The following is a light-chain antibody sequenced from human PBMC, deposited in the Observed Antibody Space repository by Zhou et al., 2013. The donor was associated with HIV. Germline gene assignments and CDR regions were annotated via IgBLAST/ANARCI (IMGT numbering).Light chain of an antibody. CDR1: QGIGRF. V-gene: IGKV1-27*01. Sequence: DIQMTQSPSSLSASVGDRVTISCRASQGIGRFLAWYQQKPGKAPNLLVYDVSLLHSGVPSRFIGSGSGADFTLAITNLQPEDFATYFCQHYDQLPISFGGGPKW. J-gene: IGKJ4*01. CDR2: DVS. CDR3: QHYDQLPIS.